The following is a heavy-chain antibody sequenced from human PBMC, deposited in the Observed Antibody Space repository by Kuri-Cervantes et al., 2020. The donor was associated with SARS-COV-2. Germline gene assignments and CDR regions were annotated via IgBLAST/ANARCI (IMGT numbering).Heavy chain of an antibody. J-gene: IGHJ4*02. CDR3: ANTAIAGLDY. D-gene: IGHD5-18*01. CDR1: GFTFGDYA. V-gene: IGHV4-34*08. CDR2: INHSGST. Sequence: GSLRLSCTASGFTFGDYAMSWVRQAPGKGLEWIGEINHSGSTNYNPSLKSRVTISVDTSKNQFSLKLSSVTAADTAVYYCANTAIAGLDYWGQGTLVTVSS.